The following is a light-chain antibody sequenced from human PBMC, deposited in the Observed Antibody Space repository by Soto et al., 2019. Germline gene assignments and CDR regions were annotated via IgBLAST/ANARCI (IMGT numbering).Light chain of an antibody. J-gene: IGLJ1*01. V-gene: IGLV2-23*02. CDR1: SSDVGSYNL. CDR2: EVS. CDR3: CSYGGSYV. Sequence: QSVLTQAASVSGSPGQSITISCTGTSSDVGSYNLVSWYQQHPGKAPKVMIYEVSKRPSGVSNRFSGSKSGNTASLTISGLQAEDEADYYCCSYGGSYVFGPGTKVTVL.